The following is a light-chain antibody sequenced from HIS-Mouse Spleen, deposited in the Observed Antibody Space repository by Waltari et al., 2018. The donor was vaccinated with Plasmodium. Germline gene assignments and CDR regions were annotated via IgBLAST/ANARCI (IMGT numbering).Light chain of an antibody. V-gene: IGKV1-5*03. CDR2: KAS. J-gene: IGKJ1*01. Sequence: DIQMTQSPSTLSVSVGDRVTISCRASQSICSWLAWYQQKPGKAPKLLMYKASSLESGVPSRFSGSGSATEFTLTISSLQPDDFATYYCQQYNSYSWTFGQGTKVEIK. CDR1: QSICSW. CDR3: QQYNSYSWT.